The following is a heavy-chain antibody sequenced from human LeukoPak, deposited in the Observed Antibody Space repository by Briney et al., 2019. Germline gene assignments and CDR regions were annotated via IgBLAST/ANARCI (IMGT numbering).Heavy chain of an antibody. D-gene: IGHD3-22*01. CDR2: ISGSGGST. V-gene: IGHV3-23*01. Sequence: GGLRLSCAASGFTFSSYAMSWVRQAPGKGLEWVSAISGSGGSTYYADSVKGRFTISRDNSKNTLYLQMNSLRAEDTAVYYCAKGKYDSSGYYPFDYWGRGTLVTVSS. CDR1: GFTFSSYA. CDR3: AKGKYDSSGYYPFDY. J-gene: IGHJ4*02.